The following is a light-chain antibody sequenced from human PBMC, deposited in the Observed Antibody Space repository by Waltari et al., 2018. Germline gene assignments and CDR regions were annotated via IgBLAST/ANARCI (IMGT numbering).Light chain of an antibody. V-gene: IGLV2-14*03. CDR2: DVS. Sequence: QSALTQPASVFGSPGQSITISCTGTTSDVGGYMSVSWYQHHADKAPRLMIFDVSHRPSGVSSRFSGSKSDNTASLTISGLQVEDEADYYCCSYTSSTTLYVFGTGTRVTVL. J-gene: IGLJ1*01. CDR3: CSYTSSTTLYV. CDR1: TSDVGGYMS.